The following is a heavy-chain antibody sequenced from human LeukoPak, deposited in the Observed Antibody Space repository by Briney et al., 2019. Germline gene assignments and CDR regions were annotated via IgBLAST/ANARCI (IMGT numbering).Heavy chain of an antibody. Sequence: GGSLRLSCAASGYTFSRSWMHWVRQGPGKGLMWVSRINIDGTTTDYADPVKGRFTISRDDAKNTLYLQMNSLTVEDTAVYYCVKSMGVNDNWGQGTLVTVSS. D-gene: IGHD1-26*01. J-gene: IGHJ4*02. CDR2: INIDGTTT. CDR3: VKSMGVNDN. V-gene: IGHV3-74*01. CDR1: GYTFSRSW.